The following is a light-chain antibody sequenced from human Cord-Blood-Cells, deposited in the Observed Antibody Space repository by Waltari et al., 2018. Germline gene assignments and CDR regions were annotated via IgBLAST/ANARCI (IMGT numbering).Light chain of an antibody. J-gene: IGKJ1*01. Sequence: EIVMTQSPATLSVSPGERATLPCRASQSVSSNLAWYQQNPGQAPRPLIYGASTRANGIPARFSGSGSGTEFTLTISSLQSEDFAVYYCQQYNNWPPRTFGQGTKVEIK. CDR3: QQYNNWPPRT. CDR1: QSVSSN. CDR2: GAS. V-gene: IGKV3-15*01.